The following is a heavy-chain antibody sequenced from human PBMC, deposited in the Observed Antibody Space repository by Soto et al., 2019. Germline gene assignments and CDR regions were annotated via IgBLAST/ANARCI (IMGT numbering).Heavy chain of an antibody. CDR1: GFTFSNAG. CDR2: IRSKTDGGTT. Sequence: GGSQRVSCAAAGFTFSNAGMSWVRQAPGKGLEWVGRIRSKTDGGTTEYAASVKGRFTISRDDSKSIAYLQMNSLKTEDTAVYYCTREGIAAAGIVYYYYMDVWGKGTTVTVSS. CDR3: TREGIAAAGIVYYYYMDV. V-gene: IGHV3-15*01. J-gene: IGHJ6*03. D-gene: IGHD6-13*01.